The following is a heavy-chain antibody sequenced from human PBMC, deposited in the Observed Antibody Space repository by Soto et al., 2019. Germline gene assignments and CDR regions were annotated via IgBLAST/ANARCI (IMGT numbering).Heavy chain of an antibody. D-gene: IGHD6-13*01. V-gene: IGHV1-18*01. CDR1: GYTFTNYG. J-gene: IGHJ4*02. CDR3: AGGLAVAGTGIGY. CDR2: ISAYNGNT. Sequence: ASVKVSCKASGYTFTNYGISWVRQAPGQGLGWMGWISAYNGNTNYAQKLQGRVTMTTDTSTSTAYMELRSLRSDDTALSYWAGGLAVAGTGIGYWDRVTLIT.